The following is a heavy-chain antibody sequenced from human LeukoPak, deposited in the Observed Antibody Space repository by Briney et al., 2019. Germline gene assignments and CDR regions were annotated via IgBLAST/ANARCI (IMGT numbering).Heavy chain of an antibody. CDR3: ARGRSYFDY. Sequence: SETLSLTCAVYGGSFSGYYWSWIRQPPGKGLEWIGEINHSGSTNYNPSLKSRVTISVDTSKNQFSLKRSSVTAADTAVYYCARGRSYFDYWGQGTLVTVSS. V-gene: IGHV4-34*01. CDR1: GGSFSGYY. CDR2: INHSGST. J-gene: IGHJ4*02.